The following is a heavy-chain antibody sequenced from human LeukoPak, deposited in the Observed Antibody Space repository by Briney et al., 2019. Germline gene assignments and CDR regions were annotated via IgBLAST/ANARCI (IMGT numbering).Heavy chain of an antibody. D-gene: IGHD2-21*01. CDR2: ISYDGSNK. V-gene: IGHV3-30-3*01. CDR3: ARGEGYCGGDCYYGMDV. Sequence: GGSLRLSCAASGFTFSSYDMHWVREAPGKGLEWVAVISYDGSNKYYADSVKGRFTISRDNSKNTLYLQMNSLRAEDTAVYYCARGEGYCGGDCYYGMDVWGQGTTVTVSS. J-gene: IGHJ6*02. CDR1: GFTFSSYD.